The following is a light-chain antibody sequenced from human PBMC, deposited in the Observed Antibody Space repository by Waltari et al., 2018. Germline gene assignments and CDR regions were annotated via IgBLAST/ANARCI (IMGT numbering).Light chain of an antibody. CDR3: SSYTSSSTPRV. Sequence: QSALTQPASVSGSPGQSITISCTGTSSDVGGYNYVSWYQQHPGKAPKLMIYDVSNRPPGVSNRFSGSKSGNTASLTISGLQAEDEADYYCSSYTSSSTPRVFGGGTKLTVL. V-gene: IGLV2-14*01. J-gene: IGLJ3*02. CDR1: SSDVGGYNY. CDR2: DVS.